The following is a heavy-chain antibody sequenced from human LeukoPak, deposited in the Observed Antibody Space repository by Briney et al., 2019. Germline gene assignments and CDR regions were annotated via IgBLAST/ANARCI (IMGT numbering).Heavy chain of an antibody. CDR3: ARAVGGDGSGSL. D-gene: IGHD3-10*01. CDR2: IYYRVTS. Sequence: SETLSLTCIVSVDSISSSSSYWDWIRQPPGKGLEWIGYIYYRVTSDYNPSLKSRVTMSVDMSTSQISLKLSSVTAADTAVYYCARAVGGDGSGSLWGPGTLVTVSS. CDR1: VDSISSSSSY. V-gene: IGHV4-61*05. J-gene: IGHJ4*02.